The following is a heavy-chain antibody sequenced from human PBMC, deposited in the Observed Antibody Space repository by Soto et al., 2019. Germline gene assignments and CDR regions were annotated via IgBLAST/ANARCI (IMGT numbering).Heavy chain of an antibody. J-gene: IGHJ6*02. CDR2: ISSSGSTI. CDR3: ARKDPSSCSSTSCYTHYYYYYGMDV. CDR1: GFTFSSYE. V-gene: IGHV3-48*03. D-gene: IGHD2-2*02. Sequence: EVQLVESGGGLVQPGGSLRLSCAASGFTFSSYEMNWVRQAPGKGLEWVSYISSSGSTIYYADSVKGRFTISRDNANNSLYLQMNSLRAEDTAVYYCARKDPSSCSSTSCYTHYYYYYGMDVWGQGTTVTVSS.